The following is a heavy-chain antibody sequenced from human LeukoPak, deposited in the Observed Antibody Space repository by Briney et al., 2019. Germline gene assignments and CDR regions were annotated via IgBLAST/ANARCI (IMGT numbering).Heavy chain of an antibody. CDR2: IKQDGSEK. Sequence: PGGSLRLSCAASGFTFSSYWMSWVRQAPGKGLEWVANIKQDGSEKYYVDSVKGRFTISRDNAKNSLYLQMNSLRAEDTAVYYCARWLVTIFGVDTGAFDIWGQGTMVTVSS. D-gene: IGHD3-3*01. V-gene: IGHV3-7*01. J-gene: IGHJ3*02. CDR3: ARWLVTIFGVDTGAFDI. CDR1: GFTFSSYW.